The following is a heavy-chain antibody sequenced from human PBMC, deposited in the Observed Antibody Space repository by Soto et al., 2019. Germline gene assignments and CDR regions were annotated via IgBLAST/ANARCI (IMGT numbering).Heavy chain of an antibody. CDR1: GFTFSSYA. V-gene: IGHV3-23*01. CDR2: ISGSGGST. D-gene: IGHD1-26*01. Sequence: GGSLRLSCAASGFTFSSYAMSWVRQAPGKGLEWVSAISGSGGSTYYADSVKGRFTISRDNSKNTLYLQMNSLRAEDTAVYYCAKVSLGALTFTDYYYYGLDVWGQGTTVTVSS. CDR3: AKVSLGALTFTDYYYYGLDV. J-gene: IGHJ6*02.